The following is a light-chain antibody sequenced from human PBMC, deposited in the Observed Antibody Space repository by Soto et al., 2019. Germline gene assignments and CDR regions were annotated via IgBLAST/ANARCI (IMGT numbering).Light chain of an antibody. CDR1: QSLTSDY. V-gene: IGKV3-20*01. Sequence: EIVLTQSPGTLSLSPGERATLSCRASQSLTSDYLAWYQQKPGQTPRLHIHGASSRATGIPDRFSGSGSGTDFTLTISRLEPEDSAVYYCQQSGRPFGQGTKVDIK. CDR2: GAS. J-gene: IGKJ1*01. CDR3: QQSGRP.